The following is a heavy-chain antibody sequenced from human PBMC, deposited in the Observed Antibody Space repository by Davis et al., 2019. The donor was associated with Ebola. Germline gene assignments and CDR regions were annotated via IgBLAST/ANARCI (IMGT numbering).Heavy chain of an antibody. D-gene: IGHD3-22*01. J-gene: IGHJ3*02. CDR3: AKDRLEYYEGGGAFDI. V-gene: IGHV3-23*01. CDR2: ISGSGGST. CDR1: GFTFSSYA. Sequence: GESLKISCAASGFTFSSYAMSWVRQAPGKGLEWVSAISGSGGSTYYADSVKGRFTISRDNSKNTLYLQMNSLRAEDTAVYYCAKDRLEYYEGGGAFDIWGQGTMVTVSS.